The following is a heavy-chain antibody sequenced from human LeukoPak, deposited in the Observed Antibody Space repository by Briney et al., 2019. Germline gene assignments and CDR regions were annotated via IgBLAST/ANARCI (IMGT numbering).Heavy chain of an antibody. J-gene: IGHJ5*02. CDR2: ISYDGSNK. CDR3: ARDSSTLNWFDP. CDR1: GFTFSSYA. V-gene: IGHV3-30*04. D-gene: IGHD6-13*01. Sequence: GGSLRLSCAASGFTFSSYAMHWVRQAPGKGLEWVAVISYDGSNKHYADSVKGRFTISRDNSKNTLYLQMNSLRAEDTAVYYCARDSSTLNWFDPWGQGTLVTVSS.